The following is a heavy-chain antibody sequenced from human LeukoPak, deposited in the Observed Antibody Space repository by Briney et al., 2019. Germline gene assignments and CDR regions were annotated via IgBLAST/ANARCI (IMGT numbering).Heavy chain of an antibody. CDR2: LYYSGST. CDR1: GGSISSYY. V-gene: IGHV4-59*01. Sequence: SETLSLTCTVSGGSISSYYWSWIRPPPGKGLEWIGYLYYSGSTNYNPSLKSRVTISVDTSKNQCSLKLSSVTAADTAVYYCARGGDYYYDSSGYSDAFDIWGQGTMVTVSS. D-gene: IGHD3-22*01. J-gene: IGHJ3*02. CDR3: ARGGDYYYDSSGYSDAFDI.